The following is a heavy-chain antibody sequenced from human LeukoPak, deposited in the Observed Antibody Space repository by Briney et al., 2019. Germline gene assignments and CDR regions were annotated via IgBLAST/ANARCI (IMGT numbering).Heavy chain of an antibody. J-gene: IGHJ4*02. Sequence: AGGSLRLSCAASGFTFSSYWMSWVRQAPGKGLEWVANIKQDGSEKYYVDSVKGRFTISRDNAKNSLYLQMNSLRAEDTAVYYCARLFSSWYPHFDYWGQGTLVTVSS. V-gene: IGHV3-7*01. CDR1: GFTFSSYW. D-gene: IGHD6-13*01. CDR3: ARLFSSWYPHFDY. CDR2: IKQDGSEK.